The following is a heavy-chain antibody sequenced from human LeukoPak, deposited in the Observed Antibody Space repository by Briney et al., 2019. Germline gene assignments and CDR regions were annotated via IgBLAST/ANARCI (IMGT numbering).Heavy chain of an antibody. CDR2: ISSRSSSI. D-gene: IGHD1-26*01. J-gene: IGHJ4*02. Sequence: GGSLRLSCAASGFNFINAWMSWVRQAPGKGLEWVSYISSRSSSIYYADSVKGRFTLSRDNAKNSLNLQMNSLRDEDTAVYYCAIGSPIIYWGQGILVTVSS. CDR1: GFNFINAW. CDR3: AIGSPIIY. V-gene: IGHV3-48*02.